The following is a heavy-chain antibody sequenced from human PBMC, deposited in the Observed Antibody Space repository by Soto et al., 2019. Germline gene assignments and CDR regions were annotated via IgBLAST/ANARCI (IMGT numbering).Heavy chain of an antibody. CDR1: GGTFSSYA. CDR3: AGVGATVRDPYAGGFDY. J-gene: IGHJ4*02. V-gene: IGHV1-69*01. D-gene: IGHD4-17*01. Sequence: QVQLVQSGAEVKKPGSSVKVSCKASGGTFSSYAISWVRQAPGQGLEWMGGIIPIFGTANYAQKFQGRVTITAGESPRTAYMEVSRLRSEDTAVYYWAGVGATVRDPYAGGFDYWGQGTLVTVSS. CDR2: IIPIFGTA.